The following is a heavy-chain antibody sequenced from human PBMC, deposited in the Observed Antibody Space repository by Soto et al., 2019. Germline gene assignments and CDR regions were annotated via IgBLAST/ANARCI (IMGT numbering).Heavy chain of an antibody. Sequence: PGGSLRLSCAASGFTFSSYAMHWVRQAPGKGLEWMAVISYDGSNRYYADSVKGRFTISRDNSKNTLYLQMNSLRAEDTAVYYCARDMNHDSFFDYWGQGTLVTVSS. D-gene: IGHD2-21*02. CDR1: GFTFSSYA. CDR3: ARDMNHDSFFDY. J-gene: IGHJ4*02. CDR2: ISYDGSNR. V-gene: IGHV3-30-3*01.